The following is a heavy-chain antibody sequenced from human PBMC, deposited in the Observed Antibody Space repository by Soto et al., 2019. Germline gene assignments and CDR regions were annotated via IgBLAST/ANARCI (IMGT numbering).Heavy chain of an antibody. D-gene: IGHD2-15*01. CDR2: ISGSGGST. CDR3: AKDPPSGYCSGGSCYPNWFDP. V-gene: IGHV3-23*01. J-gene: IGHJ5*02. CDR1: GFTFSSYA. Sequence: GGSLRLPCAASGFTFSSYAMSWVRQAPGKGLEWVSAISGSGGSTYYADSVKGRFTISRDNSKNTLYLQMNSLRAEDTAVYYCAKDPPSGYCSGGSCYPNWFDPWGQGTLVTVSS.